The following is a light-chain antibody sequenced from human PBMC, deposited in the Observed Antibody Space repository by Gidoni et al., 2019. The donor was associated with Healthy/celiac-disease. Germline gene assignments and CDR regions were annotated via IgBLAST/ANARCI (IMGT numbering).Light chain of an antibody. V-gene: IGKV1-39*01. Sequence: IQLTESPSSLSASVGDRVTINCRASQRISSYLNWYQQKPGKAPKLLIYAASSLQSEVPSRFSGSGSGTDFTLTISSLQPEDFVTYYCQQSYSTPHTFGQGTKLEIK. CDR1: QRISSY. CDR2: AAS. J-gene: IGKJ2*01. CDR3: QQSYSTPHT.